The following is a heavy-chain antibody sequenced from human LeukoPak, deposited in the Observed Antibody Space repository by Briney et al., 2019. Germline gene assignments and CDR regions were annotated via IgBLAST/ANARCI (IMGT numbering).Heavy chain of an antibody. J-gene: IGHJ6*03. V-gene: IGHV3-48*03. CDR1: GLTFSSYE. Sequence: GGSLRLSCAASGLTFSSYEMNWVRQAPGKGLEWVSYISSSGSTIYYADSVKGRFTISRDNAKNSLYLQMNSLRAEDTAVYYCARVTMVRGVIIMRYMDVWGKGTTVTISS. CDR2: ISSSGSTI. CDR3: ARVTMVRGVIIMRYMDV. D-gene: IGHD3-10*01.